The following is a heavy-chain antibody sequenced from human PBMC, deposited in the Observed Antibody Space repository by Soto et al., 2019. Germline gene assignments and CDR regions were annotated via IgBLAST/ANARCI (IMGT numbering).Heavy chain of an antibody. D-gene: IGHD4-17*01. CDR1: GFTFSSYW. CDR2: IKQDGSEK. J-gene: IGHJ2*01. V-gene: IGHV3-7*03. Sequence: EVQLVESGGGLVQPGGSLRLSCAASGFTFSSYWMSWVRQAPGKGLEWVANIKQDGSEKYYVDSVKGRFTNSRDNANNSLYLQMNSLSAEDPAVYYCASVRPTVYLSLWGRGTLVTVSS. CDR3: ASVRPTVYLSL.